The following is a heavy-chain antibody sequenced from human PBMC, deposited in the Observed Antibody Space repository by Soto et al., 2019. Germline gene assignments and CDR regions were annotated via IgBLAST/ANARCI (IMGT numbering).Heavy chain of an antibody. CDR3: MRHEGGAAADRPLDY. J-gene: IGHJ4*02. CDR2: IYYSGST. Sequence: QLRLQESGPGLVKPSETLSLTCTVSGGSIRSSTYYWGWIRQPPGKGLEWIGSIYYSGSTHYNPSLKSRVTMSVDTSTNQFSLKLNSVTAADTAVYYCMRHEGGAAADRPLDYWGQGTLVTVSS. CDR1: GGSIRSSTYY. V-gene: IGHV4-39*01. D-gene: IGHD6-13*01.